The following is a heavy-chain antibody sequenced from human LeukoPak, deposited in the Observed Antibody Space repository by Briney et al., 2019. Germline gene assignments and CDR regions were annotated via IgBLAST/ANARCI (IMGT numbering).Heavy chain of an antibody. CDR3: AASSSWDRYYYYYGMDV. Sequence: SVKVSCKPSGCTFTRSAVQWVRQARGPPSEWIRWICVGSGNTDYAQKFQERDTITRDMSTSTAYMELSSLRSEDTAVYYCAASSSWDRYYYYYGMDVWGKGTTVTVSS. D-gene: IGHD6-13*01. V-gene: IGHV1-58*01. J-gene: IGHJ6*04. CDR2: ICVGSGNT. CDR1: GCTFTRSA.